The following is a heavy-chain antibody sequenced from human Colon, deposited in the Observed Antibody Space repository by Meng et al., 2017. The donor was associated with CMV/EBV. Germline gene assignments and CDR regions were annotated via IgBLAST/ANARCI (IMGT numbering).Heavy chain of an antibody. CDR2: IKQDGSEE. V-gene: IGHV3-7*01. CDR3: ARDRKRCTSTSCYGYYYGMDV. J-gene: IGHJ6*02. D-gene: IGHD2-2*01. CDR1: GFNFGSYW. Sequence: GGSLRLSCVGSGFNFGSYWIHWVRQAPGKGLEWVANIKQDGSEEYYADSVKGRFTISRDNAKKSLYLQINSLRAEDTAVYYCARDRKRCTSTSCYGYYYGMDVWGQGATVTVSS.